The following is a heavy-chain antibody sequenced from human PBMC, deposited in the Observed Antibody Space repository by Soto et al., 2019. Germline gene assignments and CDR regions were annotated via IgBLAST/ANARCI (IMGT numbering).Heavy chain of an antibody. CDR1: GYTFTSYG. Sequence: ASVKVSCKASGYTFTSYGISWVRQAPGQGLEWMGWISAYNGNTNYAQKLQGRVTMTTDTSTSTAYMELRSLRSDDTAVYYCARDSRIAVAGYYGMDVWGHGTTVTVSS. J-gene: IGHJ6*02. V-gene: IGHV1-18*04. CDR2: ISAYNGNT. CDR3: ARDSRIAVAGYYGMDV. D-gene: IGHD6-19*01.